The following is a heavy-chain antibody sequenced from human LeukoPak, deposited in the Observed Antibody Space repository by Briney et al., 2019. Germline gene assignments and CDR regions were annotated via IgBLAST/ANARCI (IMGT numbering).Heavy chain of an antibody. J-gene: IGHJ4*02. Sequence: PGGSLRLSCTPSGFTFGDYPLSWVRQAPGQGLEWIGFIRTKLYGWTTEYAASVKGRFSISRDDSTSIAYLQMNSLKTEDTAVYYCTRTPNWETYYFDYWGQGTLVTVSS. CDR2: IRTKLYGWTT. V-gene: IGHV3-49*04. CDR1: GFTFGDYP. CDR3: TRTPNWETYYFDY. D-gene: IGHD1-26*01.